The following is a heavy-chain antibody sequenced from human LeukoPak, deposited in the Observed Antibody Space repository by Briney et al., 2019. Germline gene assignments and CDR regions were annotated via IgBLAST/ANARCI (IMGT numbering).Heavy chain of an antibody. CDR1: GFTVRTNY. D-gene: IGHD1-1*01. J-gene: IGHJ6*03. V-gene: IGHV3-66*01. CDR3: AKKQQAGTGWNYMDV. CDR2: IYAGGNT. Sequence: PGGSLRLSCEASGFTVRTNYMSWVRLGPGKGLEWVSVIYAGGNTFSADSVRGRFTISRDNSKNTLFLQMNSLRAEDTAVYHCAKKQQAGTGWNYMDVWGTGTTVTVSS.